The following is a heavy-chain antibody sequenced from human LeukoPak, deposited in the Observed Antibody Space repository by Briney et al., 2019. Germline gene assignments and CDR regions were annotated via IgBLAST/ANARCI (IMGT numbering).Heavy chain of an antibody. J-gene: IGHJ3*02. CDR2: FDPEDGET. V-gene: IGHV1-24*01. CDR3: ATGGVGATMPDAFDI. Sequence: ASVKVPCKVSGYTLTELSMHWVRQAPGKGLEWMGGFDPEDGETIYAQKFQGRVTMTEDTSTDTAYMELSSLRSEDTAVYYCATGGVGATMPDAFDIWGQGTMVTVSS. D-gene: IGHD1-26*01. CDR1: GYTLTELS.